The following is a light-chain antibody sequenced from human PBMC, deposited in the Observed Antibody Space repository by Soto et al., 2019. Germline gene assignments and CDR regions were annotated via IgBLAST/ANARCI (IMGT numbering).Light chain of an antibody. CDR2: GAS. J-gene: IGKJ2*02. V-gene: IGKV3-15*01. CDR3: QQYSNWPPST. CDR1: HSVSSN. Sequence: EIVMTQSPATLSVSPGERATLSCRASHSVSSNLAWYQHKPSQPPSLLIYGASTRATGIPARFSGSGSGTEFTLIISSLQSEDFAVYYCQQYSNWPPSTLGQGTKLEIK.